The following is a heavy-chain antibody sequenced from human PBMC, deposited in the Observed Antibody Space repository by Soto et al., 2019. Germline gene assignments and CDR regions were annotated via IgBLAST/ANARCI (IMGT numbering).Heavy chain of an antibody. CDR3: AREWYYYDSSGYYY. CDR2: IYSGGST. V-gene: IGHV3-53*01. Sequence: LRLSCAASGFTVSSNYMSWVRQAPGKGLEWVSVIYSGGSTYYADSVKGRFTISRDNSKNTLYLQMNSLRAEDTAVYYCAREWYYYDSSGYYYWGQGTLVTVSS. J-gene: IGHJ4*02. D-gene: IGHD3-22*01. CDR1: GFTVSSNY.